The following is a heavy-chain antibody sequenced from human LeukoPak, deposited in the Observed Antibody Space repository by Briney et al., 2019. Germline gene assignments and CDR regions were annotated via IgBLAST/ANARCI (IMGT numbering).Heavy chain of an antibody. CDR1: GDIISGSRFF. D-gene: IGHD6-19*01. J-gene: IGHJ4*02. CDR3: ARDANYRDRSGYPSPFDL. V-gene: IGHV4-39*02. Sequence: SETLSLTCTVSGDIISGSRFFWAWIRQPPGKRLEWIASLSDRGSPKYSPSFQSRVSILTDMSKNQLSLNLNAVTAADTAVYYCARDANYRDRSGYPSPFDLWGQGILVIVSS. CDR2: LSDRGSP.